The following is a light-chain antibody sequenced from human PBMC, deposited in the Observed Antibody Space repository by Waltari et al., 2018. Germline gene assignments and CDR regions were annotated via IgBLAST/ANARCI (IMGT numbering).Light chain of an antibody. J-gene: IGKJ2*01. Sequence: IQMTQSPSTLSASVADGVAITCRASENILTWLAWYRQKPGKAPKLLIYKASNLQDGVPSRFSGSGSGTEFTLTISSLQPDDFATYYCQQHHGYPHTFGQGTKLEIQ. V-gene: IGKV1-5*03. CDR1: ENILTW. CDR3: QQHHGYPHT. CDR2: KAS.